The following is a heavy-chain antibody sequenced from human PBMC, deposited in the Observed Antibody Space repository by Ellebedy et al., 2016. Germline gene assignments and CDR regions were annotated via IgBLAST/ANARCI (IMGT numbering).Heavy chain of an antibody. CDR3: AKTRGYDDDAFDI. D-gene: IGHD5-12*01. J-gene: IGHJ3*02. Sequence: GGSLRLSCAASGFTFSTYTMNWVRQAPGKGLEWVSSISSTSSYINYADSVKGRFTISRDNAKNSLYLQMNGLRIEDTAVYYCAKTRGYDDDAFDIWGQGTMVTVSS. CDR2: ISSTSSYI. CDR1: GFTFSTYT. V-gene: IGHV3-21*06.